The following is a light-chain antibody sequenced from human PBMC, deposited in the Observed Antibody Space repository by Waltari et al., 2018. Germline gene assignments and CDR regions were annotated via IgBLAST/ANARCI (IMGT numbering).Light chain of an antibody. CDR1: QSISSY. V-gene: IGKV1-39*01. CDR3: QQSYSTPTWT. CDR2: AAS. Sequence: DIQMTQSPSSLSASVGDRVTITCRASQSISSYLNWYQQKPEKAPKPLISAASSLQSRVPSRFSGSGSGTDFTLTISSLQPEDFATYYCQQSYSTPTWTFGQGTKVEIK. J-gene: IGKJ1*01.